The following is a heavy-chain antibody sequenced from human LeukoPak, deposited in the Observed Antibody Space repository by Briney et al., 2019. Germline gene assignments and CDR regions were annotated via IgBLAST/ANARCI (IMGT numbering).Heavy chain of an antibody. J-gene: IGHJ5*02. V-gene: IGHV6-1*01. CDR2: TYYRSKWYN. Sequence: SQTLSLTCAISGDSVSSNSAAWNWIRQSPSRGLEWLGRTYYRSKWYNDYAVSVNSRITINPDTSKNQFSLQLNSVTPEDTAVYDWPSESCGSLRGWLVPSGQGSQVTVS. CDR3: PSESCGSLRGWLVP. D-gene: IGHD1-26*01. CDR1: GDSVSSNSAA.